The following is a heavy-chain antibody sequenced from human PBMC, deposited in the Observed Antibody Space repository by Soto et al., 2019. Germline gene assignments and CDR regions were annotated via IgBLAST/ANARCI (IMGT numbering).Heavy chain of an antibody. CDR1: GGSFSGYY. CDR3: ARTRRIAAAGTRYSYYYYGMDV. J-gene: IGHJ6*02. CDR2: INHSGST. D-gene: IGHD6-13*01. Sequence: SETLSLTCAVYGGSFSGYYWSWIRQPPGKGLEWIGEINHSGSTNYNPSLKSRVTISVDTSKNQFSLKLSSVTAADTAVYYCARTRRIAAAGTRYSYYYYGMDVWGQGTTVTVSS. V-gene: IGHV4-34*01.